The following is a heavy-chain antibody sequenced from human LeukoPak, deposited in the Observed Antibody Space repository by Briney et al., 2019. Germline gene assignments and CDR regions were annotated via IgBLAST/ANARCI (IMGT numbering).Heavy chain of an antibody. Sequence: GASVKVSCKASGGTFSSYAISWVRQAPGQGLEWMGGIIPIFGTANYAQKFQGRVTIITDESTSTAYMELSSLRSEDTAVYYCARGDPRRGYCSGGSCSTYYYYYYYMDVWGKGTTVTVSS. V-gene: IGHV1-69*05. CDR2: IIPIFGTA. CDR1: GGTFSSYA. J-gene: IGHJ6*03. CDR3: ARGDPRRGYCSGGSCSTYYYYYYYMDV. D-gene: IGHD2-15*01.